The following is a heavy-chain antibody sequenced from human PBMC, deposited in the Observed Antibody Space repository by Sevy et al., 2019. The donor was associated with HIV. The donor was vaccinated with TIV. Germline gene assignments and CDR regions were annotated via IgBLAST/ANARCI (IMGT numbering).Heavy chain of an antibody. Sequence: GGSLRLSCAASGFTVSSNYMSWVRQAPGKGLEWVSVIFSGGSTYYADSVKGRFTISRDNSKNTLYLQMNSLRAEDTAVYYCARDLYYDSSGRGYWGQGTLVTVSS. CDR1: GFTVSSNY. CDR3: ARDLYYDSSGRGY. V-gene: IGHV3-66*01. D-gene: IGHD3-22*01. J-gene: IGHJ4*02. CDR2: IFSGGST.